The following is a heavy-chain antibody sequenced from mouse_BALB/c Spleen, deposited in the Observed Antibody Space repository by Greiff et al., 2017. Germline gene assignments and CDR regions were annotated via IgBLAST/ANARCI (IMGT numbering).Heavy chain of an antibody. D-gene: IGHD1-2*01. Sequence: EVKLMESGGGLVKPGGSLKLSCAASGFTFSSYAMSWVRQTPEKRLEWVASISSGGSTYYPDSVKGRFTISRDNARNILYLQMSSLRSEDTAMYYCARGGSYGYVAYWGQGTLVTVSA. CDR3: ARGGSYGYVAY. J-gene: IGHJ3*01. V-gene: IGHV5-6-5*01. CDR2: ISSGGST. CDR1: GFTFSSYA.